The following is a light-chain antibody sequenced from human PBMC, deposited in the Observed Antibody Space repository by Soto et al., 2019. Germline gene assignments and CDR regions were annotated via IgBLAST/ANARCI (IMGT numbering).Light chain of an antibody. V-gene: IGLV3-1*01. J-gene: IGLJ2*01. CDR1: KLGDKY. Sequence: SYELTQPPAVSVSPGQTASITCSGAKLGDKYASWYQQKPGQSPVLVIHQDNKRPSGIPERFSGSNSGNTATLTISGTQAMDEAHYYCQTWGRGTHVVFGGGTKVTVL. CDR2: QDN. CDR3: QTWGRGTHVV.